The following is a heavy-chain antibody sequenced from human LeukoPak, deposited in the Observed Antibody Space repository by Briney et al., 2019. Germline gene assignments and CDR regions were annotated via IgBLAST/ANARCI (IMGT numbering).Heavy chain of an antibody. V-gene: IGHV1-18*04. D-gene: IGHD6-19*01. CDR1: GYTFTDYY. J-gene: IGHJ6*03. CDR2: ISAYNGNT. CDR3: ARVDYGSGWPNYYYYYMDV. Sequence: ASVKVSCKASGYTFTDYYMHWVRQAPGQGLEWMGWISAYNGNTNYAQKLQGRVTMTTDTSTSTAYMELRSLRSDDTAVYYCARVDYGSGWPNYYYYYMDVWGKGTTVTVSS.